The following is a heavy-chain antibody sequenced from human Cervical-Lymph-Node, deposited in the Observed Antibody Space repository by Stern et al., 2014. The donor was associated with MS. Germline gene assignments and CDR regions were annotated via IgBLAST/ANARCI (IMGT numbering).Heavy chain of an antibody. V-gene: IGHV4-4*02. CDR1: GDYINNSNW. CDR2: IYHSWST. Sequence: QVQLQESGPGLVKPSGTLSLTCAISGDYINNSNWWSWVRQPPGKGLEWIGEIYHSWSTSYNPSLRSRVTISVETSKNQFSLNLDSVTAADTAVYYCATIGGGDYWGQGILVTVSS. J-gene: IGHJ4*02. D-gene: IGHD3-16*01. CDR3: ATIGGGDY.